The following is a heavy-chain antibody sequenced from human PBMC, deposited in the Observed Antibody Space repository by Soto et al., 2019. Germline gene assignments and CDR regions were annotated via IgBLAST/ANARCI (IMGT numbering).Heavy chain of an antibody. D-gene: IGHD4-17*01. J-gene: IGHJ3*02. CDR1: GFTFITYA. CDR2: ISGSGEYI. CDR3: AHPRGYGVFDAYDI. Sequence: PGGSLRLSCAASGFTFITYAMSWVRQAPGKGLEWVSAISGSGEYIYYTESVKGRFTISRDNSINVLFLQMSSLRAEDTAVYYCAHPRGYGVFDAYDIWGQGTMVTVSS. V-gene: IGHV3-23*01.